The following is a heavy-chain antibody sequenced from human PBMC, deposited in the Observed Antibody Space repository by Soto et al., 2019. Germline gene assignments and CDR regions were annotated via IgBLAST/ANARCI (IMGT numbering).Heavy chain of an antibody. Sequence: ASEKVSSEASGATLSSYAVSKAGSAPGQVLEWIGEIIPIFGTANYAQKFQGRVTITADESTSTAYIELSSLRSEDTAVYYCARDRGPSSGYYPYWFDPWGQGTLVTVSS. CDR1: GATLSSYA. CDR2: IIPIFGTA. V-gene: IGHV1-69*13. CDR3: ARDRGPSSGYYPYWFDP. D-gene: IGHD3-22*01. J-gene: IGHJ5*02.